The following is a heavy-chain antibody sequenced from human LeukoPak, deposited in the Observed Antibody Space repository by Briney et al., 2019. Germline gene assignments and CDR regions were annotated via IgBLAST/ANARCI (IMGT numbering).Heavy chain of an antibody. Sequence: SETLSLTCAVYDGSFSGYYWSWIRQPPGKGLEWIASIYYSGSTYYNPSLKSRVTISVDTSKNQLSLKLSSLTAADTAVYYCARHEYSGSYYGLSWFDPWGPGTLVTVSS. D-gene: IGHD1-26*01. CDR2: IYYSGST. CDR1: DGSFSGYY. CDR3: ARHEYSGSYYGLSWFDP. V-gene: IGHV4-34*01. J-gene: IGHJ5*02.